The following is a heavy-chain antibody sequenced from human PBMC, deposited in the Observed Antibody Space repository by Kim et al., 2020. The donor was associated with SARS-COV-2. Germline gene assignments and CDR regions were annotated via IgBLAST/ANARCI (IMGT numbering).Heavy chain of an antibody. CDR2: INWNGGST. Sequence: GGSLRLSCAASGFTFDDYGMSWVRQAPGKGLEWVSGINWNGGSTGYADSVKGRFTISRDNAKNSLYLQMNSLRAEDTALYYCARGPKYYYDSRYYYGMDGWGQGTTVTVSS. D-gene: IGHD3-22*01. V-gene: IGHV3-20*04. CDR3: ARGPKYYYDSRYYYGMDG. CDR1: GFTFDDYG. J-gene: IGHJ6*02.